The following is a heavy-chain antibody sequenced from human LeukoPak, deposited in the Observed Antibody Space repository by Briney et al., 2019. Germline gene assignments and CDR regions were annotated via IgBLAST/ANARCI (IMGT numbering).Heavy chain of an antibody. D-gene: IGHD3-3*01. CDR1: EFSVGSNY. CDR3: ARGVRDILSGYYTDYYFYYMDV. V-gene: IGHV3-66*01. Sequence: PGGSLRLSCAASEFSVGSNYMTWVRQAPGKGLEWVSLIYSGGSTYYADSVKGRFTISRDNSKNTLYLQMNSLRAEDTAVYYCARGVRDILSGYYTDYYFYYMDVWGKGTTVTVSS. CDR2: IYSGGST. J-gene: IGHJ6*03.